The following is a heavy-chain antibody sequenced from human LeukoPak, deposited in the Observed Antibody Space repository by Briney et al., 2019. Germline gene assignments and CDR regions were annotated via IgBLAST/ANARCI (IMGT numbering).Heavy chain of an antibody. CDR3: ARGSGSGSYYRNPIDY. D-gene: IGHD3-10*01. V-gene: IGHV3-53*01. J-gene: IGHJ4*02. Sequence: PGGSLRLSCAASGFTVSSNYMSWVRQAPGKGLEWVSVIYSGGNTYYADSVKGRFTISRDNSKNTLYLQMNSLRAEDTAVYYCARGSGSGSYYRNPIDYWGQGTLVTVSS. CDR1: GFTVSSNY. CDR2: IYSGGNT.